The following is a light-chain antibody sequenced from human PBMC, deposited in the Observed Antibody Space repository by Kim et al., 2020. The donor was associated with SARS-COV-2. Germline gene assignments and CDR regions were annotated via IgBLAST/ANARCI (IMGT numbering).Light chain of an antibody. Sequence: QSALTQPASVSGSPGQSITISCTGTSSDVGGYAYVAWYQQHPGKAPRLMIYNVSHRPAGVSNRFSGSKSGNTASLTISGLQADDEADYYCSSYTDRFTYVFGTGTKVTVL. CDR2: NVS. CDR3: SSYTDRFTYV. CDR1: SSDVGGYAY. V-gene: IGLV2-14*03. J-gene: IGLJ1*01.